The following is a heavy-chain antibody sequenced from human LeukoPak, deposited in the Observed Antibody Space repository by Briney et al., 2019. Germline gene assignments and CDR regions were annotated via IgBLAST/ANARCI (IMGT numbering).Heavy chain of an antibody. J-gene: IGHJ3*02. V-gene: IGHV1-69*13. Sequence: ASVKVSCKASGGTFTSYAISWVRQAPGQGLEWMGGIIPIFGTANYAQKFQGRVTITADESTSTAYMELSSLRSEDTAVYYCARGDTSIVGAISNAFDIWGQGTMVTVSS. D-gene: IGHD1-26*01. CDR3: ARGDTSIVGAISNAFDI. CDR1: GGTFTSYA. CDR2: IIPIFGTA.